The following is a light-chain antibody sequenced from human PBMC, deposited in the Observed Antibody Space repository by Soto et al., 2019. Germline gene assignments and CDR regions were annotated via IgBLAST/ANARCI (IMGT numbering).Light chain of an antibody. Sequence: DIQLTQSPSSLSASVGDEVTITCRASHTIMTYLNWYQLKPGKPPRLLIYAASSLQSGVPSRFSGSGSGTDFTLTINSLQPEDFATSTCQQSYNSPQTLGQGTKVDIK. CDR1: HTIMTY. CDR3: QQSYNSPQT. CDR2: AAS. V-gene: IGKV1-39*01. J-gene: IGKJ1*01.